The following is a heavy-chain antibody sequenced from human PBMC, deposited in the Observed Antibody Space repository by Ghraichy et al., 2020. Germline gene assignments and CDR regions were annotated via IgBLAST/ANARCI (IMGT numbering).Heavy chain of an antibody. Sequence: SETLSLTCTVSGGSISSYYWSWIRQPPGKGLEWIGYIYYSGSTNYNPSLKSRVTISVDTSKNQFSLKLSSVTAADTAVYYCARLVRYSSSSGLEGWFDPWGQGTLVTVSS. CDR2: IYYSGST. CDR3: ARLVRYSSSSGLEGWFDP. D-gene: IGHD6-13*01. J-gene: IGHJ5*02. CDR1: GGSISSYY. V-gene: IGHV4-59*01.